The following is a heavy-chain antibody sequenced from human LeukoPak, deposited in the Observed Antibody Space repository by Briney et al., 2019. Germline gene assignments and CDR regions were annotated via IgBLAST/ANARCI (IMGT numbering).Heavy chain of an antibody. CDR1: GFTFSSYA. CDR3: AREVRVTIFGVVTATDFDY. CDR2: ISYDGSNK. V-gene: IGHV3-30-3*01. Sequence: KPGGSLRLSCAASGFTFSSYAMHWVRQAPGKGLEWVAVISYDGSNKYYADSMKGRFTISRDNSKNTLYLQMNSLRAEDTAVYYCAREVRVTIFGVVTATDFDYWGQGTLVTVSS. D-gene: IGHD3-3*01. J-gene: IGHJ4*02.